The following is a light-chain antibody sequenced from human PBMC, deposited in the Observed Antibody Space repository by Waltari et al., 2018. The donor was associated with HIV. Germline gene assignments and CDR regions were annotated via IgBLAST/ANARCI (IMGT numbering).Light chain of an antibody. V-gene: IGLV1-51*01. CDR1: SSNIGHTS. Sequence: SVLTQPPSVSAAPGQKVTISCSGSSSNIGHTSVSWFQQLPGAAPRFLIYDNNQRPSGVPDRFSGSRSGTSATLGVSGLQPGDEADYYCGTWDTSLDAGVFGGGTKLTVL. CDR2: DNN. CDR3: GTWDTSLDAGV. J-gene: IGLJ3*02.